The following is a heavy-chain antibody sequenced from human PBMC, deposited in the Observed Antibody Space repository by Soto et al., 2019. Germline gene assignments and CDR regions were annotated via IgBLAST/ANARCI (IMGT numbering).Heavy chain of an antibody. Sequence: GGSLRLSCAASGFTFSSYGMHWVRQAPGKGLEWVAVISYDGSNKYYADSVKGRFTISRDNSKNTLYLQMNSLRAEDTAVYYCARPYGSGSRYYYYGMDVWGQGTTVTVSS. D-gene: IGHD3-10*01. CDR3: ARPYGSGSRYYYYGMDV. V-gene: IGHV3-30*03. CDR2: ISYDGSNK. CDR1: GFTFSSYG. J-gene: IGHJ6*02.